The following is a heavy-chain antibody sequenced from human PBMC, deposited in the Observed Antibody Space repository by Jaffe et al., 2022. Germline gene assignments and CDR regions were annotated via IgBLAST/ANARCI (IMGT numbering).Heavy chain of an antibody. J-gene: IGHJ4*02. V-gene: IGHV3-23*01. CDR1: GFTFSNYA. CDR3: AKFEGSRFSIWRFDY. Sequence: EVQLLESGGGLVQPGGSLRLSCAASGFTFSNYAMSWVRQAPGKGLEWVSTVDKGGDITFYADSARGRFNISRDFSENTLYLQMSSLRVEDTAVYYCAKFEGSRFSIWRFDYWGQGTLVTVSS. CDR2: VDKGGDIT. D-gene: IGHD3-10*01.